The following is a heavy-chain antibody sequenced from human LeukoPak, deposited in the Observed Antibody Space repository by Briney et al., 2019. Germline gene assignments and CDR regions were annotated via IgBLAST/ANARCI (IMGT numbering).Heavy chain of an antibody. V-gene: IGHV3-7*01. CDR2: IKQDGSEK. CDR1: GFSFSTSA. D-gene: IGHD3-10*01. Sequence: GGSLRLSCAASGFSFSTSAMTWVRQAPGKGLEWVANIKQDGSEKNYLDSVKGRFTISRDNAKNSLYLQMSSLRAEDTALYYCARDPWVGEYGAFDIWGQGTMVTVSS. J-gene: IGHJ3*02. CDR3: ARDPWVGEYGAFDI.